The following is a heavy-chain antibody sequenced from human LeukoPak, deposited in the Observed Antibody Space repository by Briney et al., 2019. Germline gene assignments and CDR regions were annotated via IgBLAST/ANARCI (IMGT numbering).Heavy chain of an antibody. CDR2: IDWSGGAI. CDR3: ARDLSASWYSLAY. CDR1: ALSIDDYG. V-gene: IGHV3-20*04. J-gene: IGHJ4*02. Sequence: GGSLRLSCVASALSIDDYGMSWVRQAPGKGLEWISGIDWSGGAISYSDSVKGRFTISRDNTKNSLYLQMTSLGVDDTAVYYCARDLSASWYSLAYWGQGTLVTVSS. D-gene: IGHD6-13*01.